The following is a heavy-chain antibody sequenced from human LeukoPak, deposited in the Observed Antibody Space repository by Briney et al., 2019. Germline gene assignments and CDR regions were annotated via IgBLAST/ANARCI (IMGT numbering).Heavy chain of an antibody. Sequence: SETLSLTCAVSGGSISSGGYSWSWIRQPPGKGLEWIGYIYHSGSTYYNPSLKSRVTISVDRSKNQFSLKLSSVTAADTAVYYCARGGSYNWFDPWGQGTLVAVSS. CDR2: IYHSGST. V-gene: IGHV4-30-2*01. D-gene: IGHD3-10*01. CDR3: ARGGSYNWFDP. CDR1: GGSISSGGYS. J-gene: IGHJ5*02.